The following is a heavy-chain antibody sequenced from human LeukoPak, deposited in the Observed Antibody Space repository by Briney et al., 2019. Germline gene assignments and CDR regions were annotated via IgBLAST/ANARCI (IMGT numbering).Heavy chain of an antibody. CDR2: IYYSGST. J-gene: IGHJ4*02. Sequence: SETLSLTCTVSAGSISGHYWNWVRQPPGKGLEWIGYIYYSGSTNYNPSLKGRVTISVDMSKNQFSLKLSSVTAADTAVYYCARNPVVPAGGGLGYFDYWGQGILVTV. D-gene: IGHD2-2*01. CDR1: AGSISGHY. CDR3: ARNPVVPAGGGLGYFDY. V-gene: IGHV4-59*11.